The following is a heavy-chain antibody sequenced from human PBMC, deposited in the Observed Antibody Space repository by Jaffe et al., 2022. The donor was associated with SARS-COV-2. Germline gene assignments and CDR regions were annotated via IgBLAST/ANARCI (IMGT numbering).Heavy chain of an antibody. Sequence: EVQLVQSGAEVKKPGEPLRISCKASGYTFSNYWISWVRQSPGKGLEWMGKVDGSDSYSNYSPSFHGRVTFLTDKSISTAYLQWSSLEASDSAIYYCARHRGYDQARLTALDVWGQGTTVIVSS. CDR3: ARHRGYDQARLTALDV. J-gene: IGHJ6*02. CDR2: VDGSDSYS. D-gene: IGHD5-12*01. V-gene: IGHV5-10-1*03. CDR1: GYTFSNYW.